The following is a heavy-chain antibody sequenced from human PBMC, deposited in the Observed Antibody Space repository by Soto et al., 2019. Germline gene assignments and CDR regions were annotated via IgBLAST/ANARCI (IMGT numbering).Heavy chain of an antibody. J-gene: IGHJ4*02. CDR3: ARSPMVRGVIPNYFDY. V-gene: IGHV4-59*12. CDR1: GGSISNYY. CDR2: IDYSGNT. Sequence: SETLSLTCTVSGGSISNYYWNWIRQTPGNGLEWIGYIDYSGNTNYNPSLKSRVTISVDKSKNQFSLKLSSVTAADTAVYYCARSPMVRGVIPNYFDYWGQGTLVTVSS. D-gene: IGHD3-10*01.